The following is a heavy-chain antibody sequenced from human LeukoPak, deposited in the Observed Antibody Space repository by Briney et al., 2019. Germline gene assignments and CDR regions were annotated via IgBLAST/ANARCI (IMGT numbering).Heavy chain of an antibody. CDR2: IWHDGSNK. CDR3: ARSLDMATRVADY. Sequence: PGGSLRLSCAASGFTFSRHGMHWVRQAPGKGLEWVAVIWHDGSNKYYADSVKGRFTISRDNSKNTLYLQMNSPRAEDTAVYLCARSLDMATRVADYWGQGTLVTVSS. J-gene: IGHJ4*02. V-gene: IGHV3-33*01. CDR1: GFTFSRHG. D-gene: IGHD5-24*01.